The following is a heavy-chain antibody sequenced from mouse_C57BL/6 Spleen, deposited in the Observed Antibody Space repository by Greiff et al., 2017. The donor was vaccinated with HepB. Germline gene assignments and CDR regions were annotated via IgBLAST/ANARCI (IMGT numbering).Heavy chain of an antibody. CDR2: INYDGSST. Sequence: DVKLVESEGGLVQPGRSMKLSCTASGFTFSDYYMAWVRQVPEKGLEWVANINYDGSSTYYLDSLKSRFIISRDNAKNILYLQMSSLKSEDTATYYCARVYDGYYGGYFDVWGTGTTVTVSS. V-gene: IGHV5-16*01. CDR3: ARVYDGYYGGYFDV. J-gene: IGHJ1*03. CDR1: GFTFSDYY. D-gene: IGHD2-3*01.